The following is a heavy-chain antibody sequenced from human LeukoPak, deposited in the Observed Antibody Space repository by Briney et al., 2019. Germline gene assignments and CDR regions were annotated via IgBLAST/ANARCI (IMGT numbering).Heavy chain of an antibody. D-gene: IGHD6-19*01. CDR2: ISGSSGRT. V-gene: IGHV3-23*01. Sequence: PGGSLRLSCAASGFTFNNCGMSWVRQAPGKGLEWVSAISGSSGRTYYADSVKGRFTISRDNSKNTLYLQMNSLRAEDTAVYYCAKGRPTVAAGSEYWGQGTLVSVSS. CDR3: AKGRPTVAAGSEY. CDR1: GFTFNNCG. J-gene: IGHJ4*02.